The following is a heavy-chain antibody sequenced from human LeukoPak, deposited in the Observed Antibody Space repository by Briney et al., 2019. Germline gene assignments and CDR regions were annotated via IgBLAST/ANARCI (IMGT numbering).Heavy chain of an antibody. D-gene: IGHD7-27*01. CDR1: GFTFSSYW. CDR3: TRGTATGDDH. CDR2: INSDESSI. Sequence: GGSLRLSCAASGFTFSSYWMYWVRQAPGKGLVWVSRINSDESSISYADSVKGRFTISRDNAKNTLYLQMNSLRAEDTAVYYCTRGTATGDDHWGQGTLVTVSS. J-gene: IGHJ4*02. V-gene: IGHV3-74*01.